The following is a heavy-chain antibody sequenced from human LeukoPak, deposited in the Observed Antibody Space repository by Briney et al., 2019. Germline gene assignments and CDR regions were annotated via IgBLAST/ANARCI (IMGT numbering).Heavy chain of an antibody. J-gene: IGHJ4*02. Sequence: PSETLSLTCTVSDGSISSYYWSWIRQPPGKGLEWIGYIYYSGSTNYNPSLKSRVTISVDTSKNQFSLKLSSVTAADAAVYYCARDSPVAGGGKAFDYWGQGTLVTVSS. CDR1: DGSISSYY. CDR3: ARDSPVAGGGKAFDY. D-gene: IGHD6-19*01. CDR2: IYYSGST. V-gene: IGHV4-59*01.